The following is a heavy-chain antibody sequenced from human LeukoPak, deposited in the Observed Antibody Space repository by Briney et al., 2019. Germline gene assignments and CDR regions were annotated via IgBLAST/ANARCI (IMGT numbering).Heavy chain of an antibody. CDR2: INPNSGGT. J-gene: IGHJ5*02. CDR3: AKGRVVAGSKSLTYHWMDP. V-gene: IGHV1-2*02. CDR1: GYTFTSYG. Sequence: ASVKVSCKASGYTFTSYGISWVRQAPGQGLEWMGWINPNSGGTKYAQKFQGRVTMTRDMSITTAYLGLSRLRSDDTAMYYCAKGRVVAGSKSLTYHWMDPWGQGSLVTVSS. D-gene: IGHD6-19*01.